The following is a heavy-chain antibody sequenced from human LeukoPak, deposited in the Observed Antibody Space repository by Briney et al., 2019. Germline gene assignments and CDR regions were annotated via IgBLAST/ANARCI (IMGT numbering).Heavy chain of an antibody. CDR3: AGELGSSGHGY. Sequence: GGSLRLSCAAPGFTVSSNYMSWVRQARGKGLEWVSTIYRGGGTSYADSVKGRFTISRDNSKNTLYLQMNSLRAEDTAVYYCAGELGSSGHGYWGQGTLVTVSS. CDR2: IYRGGGT. CDR1: GFTVSSNY. V-gene: IGHV3-53*01. J-gene: IGHJ4*02. D-gene: IGHD6-19*01.